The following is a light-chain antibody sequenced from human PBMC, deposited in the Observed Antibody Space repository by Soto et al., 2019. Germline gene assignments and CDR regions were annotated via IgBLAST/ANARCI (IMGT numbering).Light chain of an antibody. CDR2: DAS. V-gene: IGKV3-11*01. CDR1: QSVSTY. Sequence: EIVLTQSPATLSLSPGDRATLSCRASQSVSTYLAWYQQKPGQAPRLLIYDASSRATGIPARFSGSGSGTDFTLTISSLEPEDFAVYYCQQRSNWPITFGPGTKVYMK. J-gene: IGKJ3*01. CDR3: QQRSNWPIT.